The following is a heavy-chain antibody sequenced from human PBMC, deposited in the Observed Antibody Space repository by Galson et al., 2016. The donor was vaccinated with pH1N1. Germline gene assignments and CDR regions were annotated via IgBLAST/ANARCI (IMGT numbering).Heavy chain of an antibody. CDR3: AGISDGGNDEGEPYYFDL. CDR2: IYHSGST. J-gene: IGHJ4*02. D-gene: IGHD1-26*01. V-gene: IGHV4-38-2*02. Sequence: SETLSLTCTVSGYSIRSGSYWGWVRQSPGKGLEWIASIYHSGSTYSNVALKWRLSISVDTARNKFSLELGSVTAAATAFYYCAGISDGGNDEGEPYYFDLWGQGTLGTVSS. CDR1: GYSIRSGSY.